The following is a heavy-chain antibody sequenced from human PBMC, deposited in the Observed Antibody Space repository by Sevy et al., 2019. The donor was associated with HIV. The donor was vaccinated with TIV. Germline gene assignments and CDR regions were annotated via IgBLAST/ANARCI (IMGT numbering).Heavy chain of an antibody. J-gene: IGHJ4*02. CDR2: FDPEDGEK. CDR3: ASTKDYYDNTGDPFDF. D-gene: IGHD3-22*01. V-gene: IGHV1-24*01. Sequence: ASVKVSCKVSGYTLTQLSMHWVRQAPGKWLEWMGSFDPEDGEKIYARKFQGRVTLTEDTFRDTAYMELGSLRSEDTAVYYCASTKDYYDNTGDPFDFWGQGTLVTVSS. CDR1: GYTLTQLS.